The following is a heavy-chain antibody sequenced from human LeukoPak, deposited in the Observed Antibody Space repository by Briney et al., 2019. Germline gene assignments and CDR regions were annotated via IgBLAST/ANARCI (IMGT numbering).Heavy chain of an antibody. J-gene: IGHJ5*02. CDR3: ARVVAVAGTHWFDP. Sequence: SETLSLTCAVYGGSFSGYYWSWIRQPPGKGLEWIGEIKHSGSTNYNPSLKSRVTISVDTSKNQFSLKLSSVTAADTAVYYCARVVAVAGTHWFDPWGQGTLVTVSS. CDR1: GGSFSGYY. D-gene: IGHD6-19*01. CDR2: IKHSGST. V-gene: IGHV4-34*01.